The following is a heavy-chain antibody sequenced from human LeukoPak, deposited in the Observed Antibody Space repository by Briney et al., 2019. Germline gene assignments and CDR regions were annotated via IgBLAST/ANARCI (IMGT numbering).Heavy chain of an antibody. V-gene: IGHV3-13*01. CDR3: ERGPPRGKNYYTEV. D-gene: IGHD4-23*01. Sequence: GGSLRLSCAASGFTFSSFDMRWVRQPPGQGLEWVSNIGTASETYYPGSEAGRFTLSRDNDKISLYLQMNSMTVGDTAVYSCERGPPRGKNYYTEVWCRGSTVTVSS. CDR2: IGTASET. J-gene: IGHJ6*03. CDR1: GFTFSSFD.